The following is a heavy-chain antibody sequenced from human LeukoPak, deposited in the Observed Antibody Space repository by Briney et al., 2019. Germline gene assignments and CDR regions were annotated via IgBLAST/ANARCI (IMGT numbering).Heavy chain of an antibody. CDR2: ISAYNGNT. V-gene: IGHV1-18*01. D-gene: IGHD3-22*01. CDR1: GYTFTSYG. Sequence: GASVKVSCKASGYTFTSYGISWVRQAPGQGLEWMGWISAYNGNTNYAQKFQGRVTITADESTSTAYMELSSLRSEDTAVHYCARGGSPQPYYYDSSGYFFDYWGQGTLVTVSS. CDR3: ARGGSPQPYYYDSSGYFFDY. J-gene: IGHJ4*02.